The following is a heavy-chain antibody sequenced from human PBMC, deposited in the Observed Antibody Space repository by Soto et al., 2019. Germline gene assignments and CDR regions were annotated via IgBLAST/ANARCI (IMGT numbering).Heavy chain of an antibody. CDR2: ISGSGGTS. CDR3: AKGRGSSWTIXY. CDR1: GFNFRSYS. V-gene: IGHV3-23*01. D-gene: IGHD6-13*01. J-gene: IGHJ4*01. Sequence: PGGSLRLSCAASGFNFRSYSMSWVRRAPGKGLEWVSAISGSGGTSYFAXXXXXXXXXXXXXSXNTLYLQLSSLRVEDTAEYFCAKGRGSSWTIXYWGHGTLVTVSS.